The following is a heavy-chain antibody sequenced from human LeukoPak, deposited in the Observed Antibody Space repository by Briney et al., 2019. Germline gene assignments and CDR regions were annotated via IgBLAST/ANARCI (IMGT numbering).Heavy chain of an antibody. CDR3: ARDLRAAAGPFDY. V-gene: IGHV1-46*01. CDR2: INPSGGST. J-gene: IGHJ4*02. D-gene: IGHD6-13*01. Sequence: ASVKVSCKASGYTFTSYYMHWVRQAPGQGLEWMRIINPSGGSTNYAQKFQGRVTMTRHTSTSTVYMELSSLRAEETAVYYCARDLRAAAGPFDYWGQGTLVTVSS. CDR1: GYTFTSYY.